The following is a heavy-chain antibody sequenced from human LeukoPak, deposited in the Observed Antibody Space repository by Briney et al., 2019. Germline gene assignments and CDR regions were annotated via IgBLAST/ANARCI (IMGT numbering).Heavy chain of an antibody. CDR2: ISSSSSYI. CDR1: GFTFSSYS. Sequence: GGSLRLSCAASGFTFSSYSMNWVRQAPGKGLEWVSSISSSSSYIYYADSVKDRFTISRDNAKNSLYLQMNSLRAEDTAVYYCARGGITMIVVVTGDYWGQGTLVTVSS. J-gene: IGHJ4*02. D-gene: IGHD3-22*01. CDR3: ARGGITMIVVVTGDY. V-gene: IGHV3-21*01.